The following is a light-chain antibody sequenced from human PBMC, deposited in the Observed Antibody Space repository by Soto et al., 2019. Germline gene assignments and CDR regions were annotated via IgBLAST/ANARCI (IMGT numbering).Light chain of an antibody. Sequence: EIVLTQSPATLSLSPGERATLSCRASQSVSSYLAWYQQKPGQAPRLLMYDASKRATGIPARFSGSGSGTDFTLTISSLEPEDVAVYYCQQRSNWPPTFGQGTKVEIK. J-gene: IGKJ1*01. CDR1: QSVSSY. CDR3: QQRSNWPPT. V-gene: IGKV3-11*01. CDR2: DAS.